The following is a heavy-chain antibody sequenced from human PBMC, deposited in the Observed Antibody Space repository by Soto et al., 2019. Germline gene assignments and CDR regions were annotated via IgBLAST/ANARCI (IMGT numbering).Heavy chain of an antibody. V-gene: IGHV3-23*01. CDR1: EFTFRNYA. J-gene: IGHJ5*02. D-gene: IGHD2-21*02. CDR2: IDGSGGGA. Sequence: ELQRLESGGGLVQPGGALRLSCAASEFTFRNYAMTWVRQAPGKGLECVSSIDGSGGGAYYSDAVKGRFTVSRDDSPNTLYLQLRRLRVDDTAVYYCAKAAVSANGEWDWFDPRGQGTLVTVSS. CDR3: AKAAVSANGEWDWFDP.